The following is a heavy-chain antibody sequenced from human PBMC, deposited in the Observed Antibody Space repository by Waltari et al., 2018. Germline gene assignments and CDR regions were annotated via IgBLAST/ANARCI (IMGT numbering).Heavy chain of an antibody. V-gene: IGHV3-66*02. CDR1: GFTVSSNY. J-gene: IGHJ4*02. CDR2: IYCGGST. D-gene: IGHD3-22*01. Sequence: EVQLVESGGGLVQPGGSLRLSCAASGFTVSSNYLSWVRQAPGQGLEWVSVIYCGGSTYYADSVKGRFTISRDNSKNTLYLQMNSLRAEDTAVYYCARDGSSDSSGYYWGYYFDYWGQGTLVTVSS. CDR3: ARDGSSDSSGYYWGYYFDY.